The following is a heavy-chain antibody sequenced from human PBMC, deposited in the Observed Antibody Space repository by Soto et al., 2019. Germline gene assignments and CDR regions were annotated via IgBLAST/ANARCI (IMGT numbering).Heavy chain of an antibody. V-gene: IGHV3-48*02. D-gene: IGHD4-17*01. CDR3: ARERAVDY. J-gene: IGHJ4*02. Sequence: GGALRLSCAASGFTFSSYWLSWVRQAPGKGLEWVSYISSSSSTIYYADSVKGRFTISRDNAKNSLHLQMNSLRDEDTAVYYCARERAVDYWGQGTLVTVSS. CDR2: ISSSSSTI. CDR1: GFTFSSYW.